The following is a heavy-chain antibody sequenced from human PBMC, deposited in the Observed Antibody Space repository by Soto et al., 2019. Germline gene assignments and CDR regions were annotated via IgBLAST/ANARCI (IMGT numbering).Heavy chain of an antibody. Sequence: GSLRLSCAASGFTFSSYEVNWVRQAPGKGLEWVSYISSSGSTIYYADSVKGRFTISRGNAKNSLYLQMNSLRAEDTAVYYCARWARITMVRGVVLRGMDVWGQGTTVTVSS. CDR1: GFTFSSYE. D-gene: IGHD3-10*01. J-gene: IGHJ6*02. CDR3: ARWARITMVRGVVLRGMDV. CDR2: ISSSGSTI. V-gene: IGHV3-48*03.